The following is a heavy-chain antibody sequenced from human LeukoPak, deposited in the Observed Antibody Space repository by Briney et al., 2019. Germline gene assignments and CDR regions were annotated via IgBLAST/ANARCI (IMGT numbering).Heavy chain of an antibody. CDR2: IWYDGSNK. CDR3: ARWGPDKRFDY. CDR1: GFTFSSHG. D-gene: IGHD3-16*01. V-gene: IGHV3-33*01. Sequence: GGSLRLSCAASGFTFSSHGMHWVRQAPGKGLEWVAVIWYDGSNKYYAESVKGRFTISRDNSKNTLFLQMNSLRAEDTAVYYCARWGPDKRFDYWGQGALVTVSS. J-gene: IGHJ4*02.